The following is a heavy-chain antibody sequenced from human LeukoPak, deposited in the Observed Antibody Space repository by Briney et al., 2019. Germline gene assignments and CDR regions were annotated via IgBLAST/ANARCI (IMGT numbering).Heavy chain of an antibody. V-gene: IGHV3-23*01. J-gene: IGHJ4*02. D-gene: IGHD5-24*01. CDR1: GFTVSSNY. CDR2: ISGSGGST. Sequence: GGSLRLSCAASGFTVSSNYMSWVRQAPGKGLEWVSAISGSGGSTYYADSVKGRFTISRDNSKNTLYLQMNSLRAEDTAVYYCAKEWVERDYFDYWGQGTLVTVSS. CDR3: AKEWVERDYFDY.